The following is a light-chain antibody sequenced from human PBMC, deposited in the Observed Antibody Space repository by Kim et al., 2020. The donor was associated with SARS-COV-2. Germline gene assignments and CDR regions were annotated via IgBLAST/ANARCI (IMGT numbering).Light chain of an antibody. CDR3: SSFTNDATWV. CDR1: SSDSGGSNY. V-gene: IGLV2-14*03. Sequence: GQSITISCTGTSSDSGGSNYVSWYQQHPGKGPQLMIYAVTERPSGVSSRFSGSKSGNTASLTISGLQAEDEADYYCSSFTNDATWVFGGGTQLTVL. CDR2: AVT. J-gene: IGLJ3*02.